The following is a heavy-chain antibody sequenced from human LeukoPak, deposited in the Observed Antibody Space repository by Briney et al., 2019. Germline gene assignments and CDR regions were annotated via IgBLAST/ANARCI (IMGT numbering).Heavy chain of an antibody. V-gene: IGHV4-34*01. Sequence: SETLSLTCAVNGGSFSAYYWNWIRQPPGKGLEWIGEINHGGTTNYNPSLKSRLTISVATSQNQFSLKLSSVTAADTAVYYCARLRRYCSSTSCPKTLDVWGKGTTVTVSS. CDR1: GGSFSAYY. J-gene: IGHJ6*04. D-gene: IGHD2-2*01. CDR2: INHGGTT. CDR3: ARLRRYCSSTSCPKTLDV.